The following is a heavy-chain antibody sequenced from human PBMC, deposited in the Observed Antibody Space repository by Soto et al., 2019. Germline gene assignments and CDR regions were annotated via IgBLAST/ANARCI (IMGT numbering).Heavy chain of an antibody. CDR3: TRPPPVTIFGLYYYYYYMDV. J-gene: IGHJ6*03. D-gene: IGHD3-3*01. Sequence: GGSLRLSCAASGFTFSGSAMHWVRQASGKGLEWVGRIRSKANSYATAYAASVKGRFTISRDDSKNTAYLQMNSLKTEDTAVYYCTRPPPVTIFGLYYYYYYMDVWGKGTTVTVSS. CDR2: IRSKANSYAT. V-gene: IGHV3-73*01. CDR1: GFTFSGSA.